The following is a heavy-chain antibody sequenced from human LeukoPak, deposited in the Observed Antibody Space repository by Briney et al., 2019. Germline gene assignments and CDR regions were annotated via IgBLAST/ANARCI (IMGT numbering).Heavy chain of an antibody. J-gene: IGHJ3*02. CDR1: RFTFSTYS. CDR2: IRRGRSNI. CDR3: VRDAAVRFLEWSPAFDI. D-gene: IGHD3-3*01. V-gene: IGHV3-21*01. Sequence: RGSLRLSCPASRFTFSTYSMNWVRQAPEKGMEWVSFIRRGRSNIYYADSVKGRFTISRDNAKNSLYLQMNSLRTEDTAVYYCVRDAAVRFLEWSPAFDIWGQGTMVTVSS.